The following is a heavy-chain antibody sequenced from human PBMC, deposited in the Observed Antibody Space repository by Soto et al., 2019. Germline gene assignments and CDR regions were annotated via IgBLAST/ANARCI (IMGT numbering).Heavy chain of an antibody. CDR3: ARIVAYYYDSSGSAAFDI. D-gene: IGHD3-22*01. J-gene: IGHJ3*02. V-gene: IGHV1-69*02. CDR2: IIPILGIA. CDR1: GGTFSSYT. Sequence: QVQLVQSGAEVKKPGSSVKVSCKASGGTFSSYTISWVRQAPGQGLEWMGRIIPILGIANYAQKFQGRVTITADKSTSKAYMELSSLRSEDTAVYYCARIVAYYYDSSGSAAFDIWGQGTMVTVSS.